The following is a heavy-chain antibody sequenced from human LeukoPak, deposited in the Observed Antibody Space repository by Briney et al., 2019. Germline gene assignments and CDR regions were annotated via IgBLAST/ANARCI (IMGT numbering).Heavy chain of an antibody. V-gene: IGHV3-53*01. Sequence: GGSLRLSCAASGFTVSSNSMTWVRQAPGKGLEWVSLIKSDGRTYYADSVKGRFTISRDNAKNSLYLQMNSLRAEDTALYHCARAWGQYDFWSGPIGDYYGMDVWGQGTTVTVSS. CDR2: IKSDGRT. CDR1: GFTVSSNS. D-gene: IGHD3-3*01. CDR3: ARAWGQYDFWSGPIGDYYGMDV. J-gene: IGHJ6*02.